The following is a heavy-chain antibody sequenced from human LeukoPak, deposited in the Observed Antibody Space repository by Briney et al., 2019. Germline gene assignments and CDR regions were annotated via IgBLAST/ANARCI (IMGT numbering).Heavy chain of an antibody. J-gene: IGHJ4*02. D-gene: IGHD1-26*01. CDR1: GFTFSSYS. CDR3: ARGAKWAYYFDY. Sequence: PGGSLRLSCAASGFTFSSYSMNWVRQAPGKGLEWVSSISSSGSYIYYADSVKGRFTISRDNAKNTLYLHMNSLTAEDTAVYYCARGAKWAYYFDYWGQGTLVTVSS. CDR2: ISSSGSYI. V-gene: IGHV3-21*01.